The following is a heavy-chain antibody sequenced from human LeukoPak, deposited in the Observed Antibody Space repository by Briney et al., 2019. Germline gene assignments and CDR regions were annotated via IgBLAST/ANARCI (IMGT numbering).Heavy chain of an antibody. D-gene: IGHD3-10*01. J-gene: IGHJ4*02. CDR3: ARAMVRGVINFLDY. Sequence: GGSLRLSCAASGFTFSSYAMSWVRQAPGKGLEWVSAISGSGGSTYYADSVKGRFTICRDNSKNTLYLQMNSLRAEDTAVYYCARAMVRGVINFLDYWGQGTLVTVSS. CDR2: ISGSGGST. CDR1: GFTFSSYA. V-gene: IGHV3-23*01.